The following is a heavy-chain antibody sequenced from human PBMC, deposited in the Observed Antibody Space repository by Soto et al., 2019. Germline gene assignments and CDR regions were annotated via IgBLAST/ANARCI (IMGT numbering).Heavy chain of an antibody. CDR2: IYHSGST. J-gene: IGHJ6*02. CDR1: GGSISSSNW. CDR3: ASRYCISTSCYVGYYGMDV. D-gene: IGHD2-2*01. V-gene: IGHV4-4*02. Sequence: QVQLQESGPGLVKPSGTLSLTCAVSGGSISSSNWWSWVRQPPGKGLEWIGEIYHSGSTNYNPSLTSRVTISVDKSKNQFSLKLSSVTAADTAVYYWASRYCISTSCYVGYYGMDVWGQGTTVTVSS.